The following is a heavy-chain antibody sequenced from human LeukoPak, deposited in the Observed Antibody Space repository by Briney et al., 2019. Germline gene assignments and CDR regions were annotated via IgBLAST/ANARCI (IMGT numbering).Heavy chain of an antibody. J-gene: IGHJ6*03. V-gene: IGHV3-30*02. CDR1: GFTFSSYG. CDR2: IRYDGSNK. CDR3: AKDSVKVTTISRVPHYMDV. Sequence: GGSLRLSCGASGFTFSSYGMHWVRQAPGKGLEWVAFIRYDGSNKYYADSVEGRFTISRDNSKNTLYLQMNSLRAEDTAVYYCAKDSVKVTTISRVPHYMDVWGKGTTVTISS. D-gene: IGHD5-12*01.